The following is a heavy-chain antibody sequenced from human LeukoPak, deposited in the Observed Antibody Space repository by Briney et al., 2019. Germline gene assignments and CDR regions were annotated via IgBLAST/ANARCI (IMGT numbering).Heavy chain of an antibody. CDR2: ISSSSSYI. CDR1: GFTFSSYS. D-gene: IGHD6-6*01. V-gene: IGHV3-21*01. Sequence: PGGSLTLSCAASGFTFSSYSMNWVRQAPGKGLEWVSSISSSSSYIYYADSVKGRFTISRDNAKNSLYLQMNSLRAEDTAVYYCARLGEARPIDYWGQGTLVTVSS. J-gene: IGHJ4*02. CDR3: ARLGEARPIDY.